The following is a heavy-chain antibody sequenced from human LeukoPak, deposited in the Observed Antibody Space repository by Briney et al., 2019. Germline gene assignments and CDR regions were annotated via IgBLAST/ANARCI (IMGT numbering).Heavy chain of an antibody. CDR1: GGSISSYY. Sequence: PSETLSLTCTVSGGSISSYYWSWIRQPPGKGLEWIGYIYYSGSTNYNPSLKSRVTISIDPSKNQFSLKLSSVTAADTAVYYCARVSRDGYNFIYFDYWGQGTLVTVSS. J-gene: IGHJ4*02. V-gene: IGHV4-59*01. CDR3: ARVSRDGYNFIYFDY. CDR2: IYYSGST. D-gene: IGHD5-24*01.